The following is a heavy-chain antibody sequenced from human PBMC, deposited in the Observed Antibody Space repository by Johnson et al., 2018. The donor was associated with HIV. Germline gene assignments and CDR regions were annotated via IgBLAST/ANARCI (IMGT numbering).Heavy chain of an antibody. Sequence: VQLVESGGVVVQPGGSLRLSCAASGFTFDDYAMHWVRQAPGKGLEWVSLISWDGGSTYYADSVQGRFPISRDNSKNSLYLQMNSLRAEDTALYYCASSLHYYDSSGYRGAFDIWGQGTMVTVSS. CDR1: GFTFDDYA. D-gene: IGHD3-22*01. CDR2: ISWDGGST. V-gene: IGHV3-43D*03. CDR3: ASSLHYYDSSGYRGAFDI. J-gene: IGHJ3*02.